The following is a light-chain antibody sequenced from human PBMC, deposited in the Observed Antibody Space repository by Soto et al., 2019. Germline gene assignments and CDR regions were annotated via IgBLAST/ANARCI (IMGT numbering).Light chain of an antibody. V-gene: IGKV1-16*01. CDR2: SAS. CDR1: HVIGTS. J-gene: IGKJ1*01. Sequence: DIQMTQSPSSLSVSVGDRVTITCRASHVIGTSLGWFQQHPGKAPKSLIYSASTLQVGVPSRFSGSGSGTDFNLTISSLQPEDFATYYCQQYATYPRTFGQGTKVEVK. CDR3: QQYATYPRT.